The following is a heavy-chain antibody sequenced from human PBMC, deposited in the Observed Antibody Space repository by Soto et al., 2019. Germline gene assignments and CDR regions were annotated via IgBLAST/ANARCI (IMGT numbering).Heavy chain of an antibody. CDR2: IIPIFGTA. V-gene: IGHV1-69*13. CDR3: ARDMVDYSNYGYYFDY. J-gene: IGHJ4*02. D-gene: IGHD4-4*01. CDR1: GGTFSSYA. Sequence: ASVKVSCKASGGTFSSYAISWVRQAPGQGLEWMGGIIPIFGTANYAQKFQGRVTITVDESTSTAYMELSSLRSEDTAVYYCARDMVDYSNYGYYFDYWGQGTLVTVSS.